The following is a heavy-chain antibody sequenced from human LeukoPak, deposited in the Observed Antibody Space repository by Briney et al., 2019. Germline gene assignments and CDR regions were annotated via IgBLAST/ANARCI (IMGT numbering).Heavy chain of an antibody. CDR2: IYSGGRA. Sequence: SGGSLRLSCAASGFTVSSKYMSWVRQAPGKGLEWVSIIYSGGRAYYADSVKGRFTISRDNSKNTLYLQMNSLRAEDTAMYYCARESGLFGDYWGQGTLVTVS. J-gene: IGHJ4*02. D-gene: IGHD3-22*01. CDR3: ARESGLFGDY. CDR1: GFTVSSKY. V-gene: IGHV3-53*05.